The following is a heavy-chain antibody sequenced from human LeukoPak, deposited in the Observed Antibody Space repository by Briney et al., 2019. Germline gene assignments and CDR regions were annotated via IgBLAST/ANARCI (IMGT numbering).Heavy chain of an antibody. Sequence: SQTLSLTCAVSGGSISSGGYSWSWIRQPPGKGLEWIGYIYYSGSTNYNPSLKSRVTISVDKSKNQFSLKLSSVTAADTAVYYCARHLSVDYDFWSGYSPGYFDLWGRGTLVTVSS. V-gene: IGHV4-30-4*07. CDR1: GGSISSGGYS. D-gene: IGHD3-3*01. CDR3: ARHLSVDYDFWSGYSPGYFDL. J-gene: IGHJ2*01. CDR2: IYYSGST.